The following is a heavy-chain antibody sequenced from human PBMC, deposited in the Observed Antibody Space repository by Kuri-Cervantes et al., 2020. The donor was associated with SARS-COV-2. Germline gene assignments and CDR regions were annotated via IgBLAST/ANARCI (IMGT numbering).Heavy chain of an antibody. CDR2: INPSGGST. J-gene: IGHJ4*02. CDR3: ARWEGYCSSTSCYPRRRVGFDY. Sequence: ASVKVSCKASGYTFTSYYMHWVRPAPGQGLEWMGIINPSGGSTSYAQKFQGRVTMTRDTSTSTVYMELSSLRSEDTAVYYCARWEGYCSSTSCYPRRRVGFDYWGQGTLVTVSS. D-gene: IGHD2-2*01. V-gene: IGHV1-46*01. CDR1: GYTFTSYY.